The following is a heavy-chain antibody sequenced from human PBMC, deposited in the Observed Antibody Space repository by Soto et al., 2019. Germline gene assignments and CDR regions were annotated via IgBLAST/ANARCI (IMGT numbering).Heavy chain of an antibody. CDR1: GFTFSSYA. Sequence: GGSLRLSCAAPGFTFSSYAMSWVLQAPGKGLEWVSAISGSGGSTYYPDSVKGRFTISRDNSKNTLYLQMNSLRAEDTVVYYCAKGIHYDILTGYYRGDAFDIWGQGTMVT. J-gene: IGHJ3*02. CDR2: ISGSGGST. V-gene: IGHV3-23*01. D-gene: IGHD3-9*01. CDR3: AKGIHYDILTGYYRGDAFDI.